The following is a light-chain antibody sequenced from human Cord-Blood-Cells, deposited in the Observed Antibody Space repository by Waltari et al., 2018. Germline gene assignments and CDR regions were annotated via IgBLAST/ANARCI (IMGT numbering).Light chain of an antibody. J-gene: IGKJ1*01. CDR1: QSISSW. Sequence: DIQMTQSPSTLSASVGDRVTLTCRASQSISSWMAWYQQKPGKAPQLLIYDASSLESGVTSRCSGSGSETEFTLTISSLQPDDVATYYYQQYNSYRTFGQGTKVEIK. V-gene: IGKV1-5*01. CDR2: DAS. CDR3: QQYNSYRT.